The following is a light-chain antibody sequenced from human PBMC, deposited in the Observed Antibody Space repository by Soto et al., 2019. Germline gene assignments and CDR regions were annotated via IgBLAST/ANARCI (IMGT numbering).Light chain of an antibody. V-gene: IGLV2-14*01. CDR3: ISYKTDDNFV. J-gene: IGLJ1*01. CDR2: EAT. Sequence: QSVLTQPASVSGSPGQSITISCAGTRSDNGASNSVSWYQHLPGRSPTLIIYEATNRPSGVSERFSGSKAGDTASLTISGLQADDEAEYFCISYKTDDNFVLGSGTKVTVL. CDR1: RSDNGASNS.